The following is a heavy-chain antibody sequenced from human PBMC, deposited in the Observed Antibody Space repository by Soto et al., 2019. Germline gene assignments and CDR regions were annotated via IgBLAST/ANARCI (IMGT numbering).Heavy chain of an antibody. CDR2: ISSSGTYT. Sequence: PGGSLSLSCATSGFTFRDYYMSWIRQAPGKGLEWVSYISSSGTYTNYADSVKGRFTISRDNAKNSVYLQMNSLRAEDTAVYYCARNYEADYWGQGTLVTVS. D-gene: IGHD1-7*01. J-gene: IGHJ4*02. CDR3: ARNYEADY. V-gene: IGHV3-11*06. CDR1: GFTFRDYY.